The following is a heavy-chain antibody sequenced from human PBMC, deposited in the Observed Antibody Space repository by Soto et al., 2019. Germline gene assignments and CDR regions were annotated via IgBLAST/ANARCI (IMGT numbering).Heavy chain of an antibody. CDR3: ARGNIVATIDALTYYFDY. J-gene: IGHJ4*02. V-gene: IGHV1-46*03. Sequence: QVQLVQSGAEVKKHGASVKVSCKASGYTFTSYYMHWVRQAPGQGLEWMGIINPSGGSTSYAEKFQGRVTMTRDTSTSTVYMELSSLRSEDTAVYYCARGNIVATIDALTYYFDYWGQGTLVTVSS. CDR2: INPSGGST. CDR1: GYTFTSYY. D-gene: IGHD5-12*01.